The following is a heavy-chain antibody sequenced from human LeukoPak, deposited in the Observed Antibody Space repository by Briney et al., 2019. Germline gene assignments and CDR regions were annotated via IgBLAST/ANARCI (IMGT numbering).Heavy chain of an antibody. J-gene: IGHJ4*02. CDR3: ARRGYCSSTSCYVFDH. V-gene: IGHV1-69*13. CDR2: IIPIFGTA. Sequence: SVKVSCKASGGTFSSYAISWVRQAPGQGLEWMGGIIPIFGTANYAQKFQGRVTITADESTSTAYMELSSQRSEDTAVYYCARRGYCSSTSCYVFDHWGQGTLVTVSS. CDR1: GGTFSSYA. D-gene: IGHD2-2*01.